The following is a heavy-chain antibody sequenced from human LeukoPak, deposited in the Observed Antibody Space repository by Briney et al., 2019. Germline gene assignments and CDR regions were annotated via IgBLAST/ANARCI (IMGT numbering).Heavy chain of an antibody. J-gene: IGHJ4*02. CDR3: AMGVGAPEDLAVAADFDY. Sequence: ASVKVSCTASGYTFTSYDINWVRQATGQGLEWMGWMNPNSGNTGYAQKFQGRVTITADKSTSTAYMELSSLRSEDTAVYYCAMGVGAPEDLAVAADFDYWGQGTLVTVSS. CDR1: GYTFTSYD. V-gene: IGHV1-8*03. CDR2: MNPNSGNT. D-gene: IGHD6-19*01.